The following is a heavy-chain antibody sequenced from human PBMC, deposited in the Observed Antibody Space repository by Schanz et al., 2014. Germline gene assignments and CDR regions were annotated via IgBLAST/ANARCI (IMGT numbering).Heavy chain of an antibody. CDR2: ISAYNGHT. D-gene: IGHD2-21*01. Sequence: QVHLVQSGAEVHKPGASLKISCKASGYTFTNFFLHWVRQAPGQGLEWMGWISAYNGHTDYAQKLQGRVTLTTDTSTSTAYMELRNLRSDDTAVYYCAREDVVVVGVDFSYYYGMDVWGQGTTVVVSS. CDR3: AREDVVVVGVDFSYYYGMDV. V-gene: IGHV1-18*04. J-gene: IGHJ6*02. CDR1: GYTFTNFF.